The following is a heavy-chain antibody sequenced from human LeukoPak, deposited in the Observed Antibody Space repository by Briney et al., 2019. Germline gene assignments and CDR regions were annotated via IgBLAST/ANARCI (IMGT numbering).Heavy chain of an antibody. V-gene: IGHV4-34*01. CDR2: INHSGST. CDR3: ARGGVDCSGGSCYSRWFDP. J-gene: IGHJ5*02. D-gene: IGHD2-15*01. CDR1: GGSFSGYY. Sequence: SETLSLTCAVYGGSFSGYYWGWIRQPPGKGLEWIGEINHSGSTNYNPSLKSRVTISVDTSKNQFSLKLSSVTAADTAVYYCARGGVDCSGGSCYSRWFDPWGQGTLVTVSS.